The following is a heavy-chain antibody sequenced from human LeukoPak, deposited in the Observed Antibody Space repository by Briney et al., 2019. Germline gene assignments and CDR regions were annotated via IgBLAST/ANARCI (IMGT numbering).Heavy chain of an antibody. CDR1: GGTFGSYV. CDR3: ARDRGGLDP. Sequence: SVKVACKTSGGTFGSYVISWVRQAPGQGLDWMGGILPIFGTADYAQKFQGRVTITADESTNTAYMELKSLTSEDTAVYYCARDRGGLDPWGQGTLVTVSS. D-gene: IGHD4-23*01. V-gene: IGHV1-69*01. J-gene: IGHJ5*02. CDR2: ILPIFGTA.